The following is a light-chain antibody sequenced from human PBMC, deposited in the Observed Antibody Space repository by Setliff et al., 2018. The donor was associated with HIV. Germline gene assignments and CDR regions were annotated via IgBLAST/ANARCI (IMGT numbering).Light chain of an antibody. CDR2: NVY. V-gene: IGLV2-14*03. Sequence: SALTQPASVSGSPGQTTTISCTGTSSDIGGYNYVSWYQQHPGEAPKLIIYNVYNRPSGISSRFSGSKSGNTASLSISELRAEDETDYYCTSYTGGNTRIFGTGTKVTVL. CDR3: TSYTGGNTRI. CDR1: SSDIGGYNY. J-gene: IGLJ1*01.